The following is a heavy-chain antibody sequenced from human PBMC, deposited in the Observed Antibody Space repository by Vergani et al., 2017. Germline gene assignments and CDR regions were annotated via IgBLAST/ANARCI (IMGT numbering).Heavy chain of an antibody. J-gene: IGHJ4*02. CDR1: GDSVSSNSAA. V-gene: IGHV6-1*01. CDR3: ARVPITGTVAFDY. CDR2: TYYRAKWYN. Sequence: QVQLQQSGPGLVKPSQTLSLTCAISGDSVSSNSAAWNWIRQSPSRGLEWLGRTYYRAKWYNDYAVAVKSRLTINPDTSKNQFSQQLNSVTPEDTAVYYCARVPITGTVAFDYWGQGTLVTVSS. D-gene: IGHD1-7*01.